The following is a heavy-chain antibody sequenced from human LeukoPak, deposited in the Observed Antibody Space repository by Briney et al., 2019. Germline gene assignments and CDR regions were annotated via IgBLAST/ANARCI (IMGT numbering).Heavy chain of an antibody. J-gene: IGHJ4*02. D-gene: IGHD3/OR15-3a*01. Sequence: GASVKVSCKASGYIFTIYGINWVRQATGQRLEWLGWMSPNSGNTGYAQNFQGRVTMTRSTALSTAYMELSSLKSDDTAVYYCTRGPPNWGYDFWGQGTLVTVSS. CDR1: GYIFTIYG. CDR3: TRGPPNWGYDF. V-gene: IGHV1-8*01. CDR2: MSPNSGNT.